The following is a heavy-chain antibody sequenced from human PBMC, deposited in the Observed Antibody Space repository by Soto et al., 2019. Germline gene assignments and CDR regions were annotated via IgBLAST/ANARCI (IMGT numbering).Heavy chain of an antibody. CDR1: GFTFSSYG. V-gene: IGHV3-33*01. J-gene: IGHJ2*01. CDR3: ARGPHFLTGYTHWYFDL. D-gene: IGHD3-9*01. CDR2: IWYDGSNK. Sequence: QVQLVESGGGVVQPGRSLRLSCAASGFTFSSYGMHWVRQAPGKGLEWVALIWYDGSNKYYADSVKGRFTISRDNSKNTLYLQMNSLRAEDTAVYYCARGPHFLTGYTHWYFDLFGRGGLVSVSS.